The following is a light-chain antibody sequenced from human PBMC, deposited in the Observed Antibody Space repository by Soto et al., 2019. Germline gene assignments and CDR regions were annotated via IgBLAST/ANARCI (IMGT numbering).Light chain of an antibody. CDR1: QSVSSRF. J-gene: IGKJ2*01. CDR2: GAS. CDR3: QQYGSSPYT. Sequence: DIVMTQSPCTLSSSVGERATLSCRASQSVSSRFFAWYQQKPGQAPRLLMYGASSRATGVPDRFSGTGSGTDFTLTISRLEPEDFAVYYCQQYGSSPYTFGLGTKLEIK. V-gene: IGKV3-20*01.